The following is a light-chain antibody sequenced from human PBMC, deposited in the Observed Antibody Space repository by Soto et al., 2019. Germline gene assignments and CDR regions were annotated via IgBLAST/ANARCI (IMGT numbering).Light chain of an antibody. Sequence: QSALTQPPSAAGSPGQSVTISCTGTSSDVGSYFYVSWYQQHPGKGPKLIIYEVTKRPSGVPDRFSGSKSGNTASRTVSGIQVEDEADYYCSIYAGGDSVIFGGGTKVTVL. J-gene: IGLJ2*01. CDR2: EVT. CDR1: SSDVGSYFY. V-gene: IGLV2-8*01. CDR3: SIYAGGDSVI.